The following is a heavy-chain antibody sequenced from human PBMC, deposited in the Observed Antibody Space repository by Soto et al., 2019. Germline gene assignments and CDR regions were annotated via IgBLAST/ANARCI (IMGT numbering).Heavy chain of an antibody. CDR3: ARELTYYYDSSGYSLESPCRIFDY. CDR1: GGSISSGGYY. CDR2: IYYSGST. Sequence: PSETLSLTCTVSGGSISSGGYYWSWIRQHPGKGLEWIGYIYYSGSTYYNPSLKSRVTISVDTSKNQFSLKLSSVTAADTAVYYCARELTYYYDSSGYSLESPCRIFDYWGQGTLVTVSS. D-gene: IGHD3-22*01. V-gene: IGHV4-31*03. J-gene: IGHJ4*02.